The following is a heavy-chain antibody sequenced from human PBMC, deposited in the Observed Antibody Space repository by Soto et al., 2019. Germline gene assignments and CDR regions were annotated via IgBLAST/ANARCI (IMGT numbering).Heavy chain of an antibody. CDR2: INPSDGST. D-gene: IGHD3-10*01. V-gene: IGHV1-46*01. Sequence: ASVKVSCKASGYAITSLHVHWLRQAPGQGLEWMGIINPSDGSTNHARKFQGRVSTTRDTSAGTVYMELSSLRSEDTAVYYCARDPDSYYGSRSYTWFGPSGQGTLGTVSS. J-gene: IGHJ5*02. CDR3: ARDPDSYYGSRSYTWFGP. CDR1: GYAITSLH.